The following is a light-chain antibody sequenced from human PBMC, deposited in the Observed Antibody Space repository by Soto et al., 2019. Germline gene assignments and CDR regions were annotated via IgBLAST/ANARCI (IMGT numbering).Light chain of an antibody. CDR1: QSVSSSY. J-gene: IGKJ2*02. CDR3: QQYGSSLCT. Sequence: EIVLTQSPGTLSLSPGERATLSCRASQSVSSSYLAWYQQKPGQAPRLLIYGASSRATGIPDRFSGSGSGTDFTLTISRLEAEDFAVYYCQQYGSSLCTFGQGTKREIK. CDR2: GAS. V-gene: IGKV3-20*01.